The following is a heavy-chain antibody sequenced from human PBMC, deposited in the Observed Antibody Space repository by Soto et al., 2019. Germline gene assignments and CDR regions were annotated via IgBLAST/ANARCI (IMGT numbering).Heavy chain of an antibody. D-gene: IGHD5-18*01. V-gene: IGHV3-30*18. Sequence: QVQLVESGGGVVQPGRSLRLSCAASGFTFSSYGIHWVRQAPGKGLEWVALISHDGTNEYYADSVKGRFTVSRDNFKNTLHLQMNSLRGEDTAVYYCVKERYGQLWLEDYGMDVWGQGTTVTVSS. CDR2: ISHDGTNE. CDR3: VKERYGQLWLEDYGMDV. CDR1: GFTFSSYG. J-gene: IGHJ6*02.